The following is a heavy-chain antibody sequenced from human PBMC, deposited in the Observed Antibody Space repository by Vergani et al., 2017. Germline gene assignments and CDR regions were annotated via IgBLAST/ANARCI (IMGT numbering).Heavy chain of an antibody. CDR2: IWYDGSNK. CDR1: GFTFSSYG. CDR3: AREIAVAGHVPGY. V-gene: IGHV3-33*01. J-gene: IGHJ4*02. Sequence: QVQLVESGGGVVQPGRSLRLSCAASGFTFSSYGMHWVRQAPGKGLEWVAVIWYDGSNKYYADSVKGRFTISRDNSKNTLYLQMNSLRAEDTAVYYWAREIAVAGHVPGYWGQGTLVTVSS. D-gene: IGHD6-19*01.